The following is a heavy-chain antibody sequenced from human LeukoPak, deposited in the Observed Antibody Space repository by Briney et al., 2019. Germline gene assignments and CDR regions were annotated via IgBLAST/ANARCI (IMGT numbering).Heavy chain of an antibody. V-gene: IGHV3-21*01. Sequence: TGGSLRLSCAGSGFSFSDYTMNWVRQAPGKGLEWVSSISSSSSYIYHADSVKGRFTISRDNAKNSLYLQMNSLRAEDTAVYYCARGYGRADYWGQGTLVSVSS. CDR3: ARGYGRADY. J-gene: IGHJ4*02. CDR1: GFSFSDYT. D-gene: IGHD5-18*01. CDR2: ISSSSSYI.